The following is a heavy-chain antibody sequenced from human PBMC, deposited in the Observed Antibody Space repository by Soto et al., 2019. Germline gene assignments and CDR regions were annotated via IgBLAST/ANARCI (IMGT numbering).Heavy chain of an antibody. D-gene: IGHD6-19*01. J-gene: IGHJ6*02. Sequence: ASVKVSCKASGYTFTIYAMHWVRQAPGQRLEWMGWINAGNGNTKYSQKLQGRVTMTRDTSTSTVYMELSSLRSEDTAVYHCARAGAVAVHRVYYYYYYGMDVWGQGTTVTVSS. CDR2: INAGNGNT. CDR1: GYTFTIYA. V-gene: IGHV1-3*01. CDR3: ARAGAVAVHRVYYYYYYGMDV.